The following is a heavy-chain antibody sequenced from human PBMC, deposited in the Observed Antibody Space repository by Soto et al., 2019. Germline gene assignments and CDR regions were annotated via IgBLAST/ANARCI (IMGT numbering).Heavy chain of an antibody. D-gene: IGHD6-13*01. CDR2: IIPIFGTA. CDR3: AREGQRLVRPPEYFQH. CDR1: GGTFSSYA. Sequence: SVKVSCKASGGTFSSYAISWVRQAPGQGLEWMGGIIPIFGTANYAQKFQGRVTITADESTSTAYMELSSLRSEDTAVYYCAREGQRLVRPPEYFQHWGQGTLVTVSS. J-gene: IGHJ1*01. V-gene: IGHV1-69*13.